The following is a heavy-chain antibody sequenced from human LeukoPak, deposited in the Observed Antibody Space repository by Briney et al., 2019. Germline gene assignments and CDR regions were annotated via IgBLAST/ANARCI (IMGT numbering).Heavy chain of an antibody. Sequence: ASVKVSCKASGYTFTGYYMHWVRQAPGQGLEWMGRINPNSGGTNYAQKVQGRVTMTRDTSISTAYMELSRLRSDDTAVYYCAKSYQLLSYFDYWGQGTLVTVSS. J-gene: IGHJ4*02. CDR3: AKSYQLLSYFDY. D-gene: IGHD2-2*01. CDR2: INPNSGGT. CDR1: GYTFTGYY. V-gene: IGHV1-2*06.